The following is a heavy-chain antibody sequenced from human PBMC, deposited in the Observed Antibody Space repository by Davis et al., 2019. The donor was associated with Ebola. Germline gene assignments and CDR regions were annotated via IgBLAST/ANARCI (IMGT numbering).Heavy chain of an antibody. D-gene: IGHD2-2*01. CDR2: ISYDGSNK. CDR3: ARDFMCSSTSCSVYYYGMDV. Sequence: GESLKLSCAASGFTFSSYAMHWVRQAPGKGLEWVAVISYDGSNKYYADSVKGRFTISRDNSKNTLYLQMNSLRAEDTAVYYCARDFMCSSTSCSVYYYGMDVWGQGTTVTVSS. J-gene: IGHJ6*02. CDR1: GFTFSSYA. V-gene: IGHV3-30-3*01.